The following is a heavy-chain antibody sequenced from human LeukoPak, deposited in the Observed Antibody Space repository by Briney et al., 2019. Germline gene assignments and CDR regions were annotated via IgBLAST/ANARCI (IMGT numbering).Heavy chain of an antibody. J-gene: IGHJ3*02. CDR2: IYHSGST. V-gene: IGHV4-38-2*02. D-gene: IGHD6-19*01. CDR3: ARVVGSGFFDI. CDR1: GYSISSGYY. Sequence: PSETLSLTCTVSGYSISSGYYWGWIRQPPGKGLEWIGSIYHSGSTYYNPSLKSRVTISVDTSKNQFSLKLSSVTAADTAVYYCARVVGSGFFDIWGQGTMVTVSS.